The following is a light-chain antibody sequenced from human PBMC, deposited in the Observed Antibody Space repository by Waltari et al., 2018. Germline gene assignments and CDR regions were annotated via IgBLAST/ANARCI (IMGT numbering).Light chain of an antibody. J-gene: IGKJ3*01. V-gene: IGKV1-9*01. CDR3: QQSNSYPFT. CDR2: AAS. Sequence: IQLTQSPSSLSASVGDRVTITCRASQGIGSYLAWYQQKPGKAPKLLIYAASTLKNAVPSRFSGSGFGTDFTLTISSLQPEDFATYYCQQSNSYPFTFGPGPKWISN. CDR1: QGIGSY.